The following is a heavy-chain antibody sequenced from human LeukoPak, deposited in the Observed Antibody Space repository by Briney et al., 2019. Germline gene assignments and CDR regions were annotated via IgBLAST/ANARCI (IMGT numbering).Heavy chain of an antibody. CDR2: IYHSGST. V-gene: IGHV4-38-2*01. Sequence: SETLSLTCAVSGYSISSGYFWGWIRQPPGKGLEWIGSIYHSGSTYYNPSLKSRVTISVDTSKNQFSLKLSSVTAADTAVYYCARHVYSKPLGCWGQGTLVTVSS. CDR1: GYSISSGYF. CDR3: ARHVYSKPLGC. J-gene: IGHJ4*02. D-gene: IGHD4-11*01.